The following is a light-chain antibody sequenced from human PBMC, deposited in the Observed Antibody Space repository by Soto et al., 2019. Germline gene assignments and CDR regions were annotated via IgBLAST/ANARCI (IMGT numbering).Light chain of an antibody. CDR2: GAS. CDR1: QSVTRNF. J-gene: IGKJ3*01. CDR3: HGDGSA. V-gene: IGKV3-20*01. Sequence: EVVLTQSPDTLSLSPGESATLSCRASQSVTRNFLAGYQQRHGQAPRHLIYGASIRAPGIAVRVSGRGSGSDITLTLRRLEPEDCENYYCHGDGSACGPRTKVDVK.